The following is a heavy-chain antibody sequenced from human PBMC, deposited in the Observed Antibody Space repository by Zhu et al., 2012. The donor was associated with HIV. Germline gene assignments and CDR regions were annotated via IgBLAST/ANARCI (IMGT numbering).Heavy chain of an antibody. V-gene: IGHV3-43D*04. CDR3: AKPSLPGREWLLFDY. CDR2: ISWDGGST. D-gene: IGHD3-3*01. J-gene: IGHJ4*02. Sequence: EVQLVESGGVVVQPGGSLRLSCAASGFTFDDYAMHWVRQAPGKGLEWVSLISWDGGSTYYADSVKGRFTISRDNSKNSLYLQMNSLRAEDTALYYCAKPSLPGREWLLFDYWGQGTLITVSS. CDR1: GFTFDDYA.